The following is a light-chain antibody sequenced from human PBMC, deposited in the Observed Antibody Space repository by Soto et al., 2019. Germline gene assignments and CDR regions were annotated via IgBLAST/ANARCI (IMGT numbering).Light chain of an antibody. CDR3: HQYNNWPPYT. J-gene: IGKJ2*01. CDR1: QSVSSN. Sequence: EIVMTQSPVTLSVSPGERATLSCRASQSVSSNLAWYQQKCGQAPRLLIYGASTRATGIPARFSGNGSGTEFPLTISSLQSEDFAIYYCHQYNNWPPYTFGQGTKLFIK. CDR2: GAS. V-gene: IGKV3-15*01.